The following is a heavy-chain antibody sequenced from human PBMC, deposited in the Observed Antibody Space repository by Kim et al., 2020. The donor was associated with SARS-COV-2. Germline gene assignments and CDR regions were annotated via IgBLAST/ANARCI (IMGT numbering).Heavy chain of an antibody. CDR1: GGSFSGYY. D-gene: IGHD3-22*01. CDR2: INHSGST. V-gene: IGHV4-34*01. J-gene: IGHJ4*01. CDR3: ARGSHYYDSSGPHFDY. Sequence: SETLSLICAVYGGSFSGYYWSWIRQPPGKGLEWIGEINHSGSTNYNPSLKSRVTISVDTSKNQFSLKLSSVTAADTAVYYCARGSHYYDSSGPHFDYWG.